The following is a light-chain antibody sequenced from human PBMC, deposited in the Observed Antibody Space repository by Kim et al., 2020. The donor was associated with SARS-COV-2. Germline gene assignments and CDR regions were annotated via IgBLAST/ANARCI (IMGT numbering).Light chain of an antibody. CDR3: QQYNNWPPLT. V-gene: IGKV3-15*01. J-gene: IGKJ4*01. CDR1: ESVRSN. CDR2: GAS. Sequence: SPREKATLSCTASESVRSNLAWYQQNPGQAPRLLIYGASTRATGIPARFSGSGSGTDFTLTINRVQSEEFAVYYCQQYNNWPPLTFGGGTKVDIK.